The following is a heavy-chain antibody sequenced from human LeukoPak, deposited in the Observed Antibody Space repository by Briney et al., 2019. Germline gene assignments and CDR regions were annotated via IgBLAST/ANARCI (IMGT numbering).Heavy chain of an antibody. CDR1: GGSISSYY. Sequence: SETLSLTCTVSGGSISSYYWSWIRQPPGKGLEWIGYIYYSGSTDYNPSLKSRVTISVDTSKNQFSLKLSSVTAADTAVYYCARAMVRGVIRSWWFDPWGQGTLVTVSS. J-gene: IGHJ5*02. D-gene: IGHD3-10*01. CDR3: ARAMVRGVIRSWWFDP. V-gene: IGHV4-59*01. CDR2: IYYSGST.